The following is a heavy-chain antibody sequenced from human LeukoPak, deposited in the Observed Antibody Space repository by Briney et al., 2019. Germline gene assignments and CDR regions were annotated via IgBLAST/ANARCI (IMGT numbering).Heavy chain of an antibody. J-gene: IGHJ4*02. V-gene: IGHV3-30*02. CDR3: ARDKPVDY. Sequence: GGSLRLSCAASGFTFSSYGMHWVRQAPGKGLGWVAFIRYDGSNKYYADSVKGRFTISRDNAKNTLYLQMNGLRAEDTAVYYCARDKPVDYWGQGTQVTVSS. CDR2: IRYDGSNK. CDR1: GFTFSSYG.